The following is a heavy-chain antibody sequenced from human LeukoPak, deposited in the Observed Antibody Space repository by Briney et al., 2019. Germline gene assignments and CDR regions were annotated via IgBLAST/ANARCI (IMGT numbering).Heavy chain of an antibody. V-gene: IGHV1-69*01. CDR1: GGTFSSYA. CDR2: IIPIFGTA. J-gene: IGHJ6*02. Sequence: SVKVSCKASGGTFSSYAISWVRQAPGQGLEWMGGIIPIFGTANYAQKFQGRVTITADESTSTAYMELSSLRSEDTAVYYCAGYEQQLAQGYYGMDVWGQGTTVTVSS. CDR3: AGYEQQLAQGYYGMDV. D-gene: IGHD6-13*01.